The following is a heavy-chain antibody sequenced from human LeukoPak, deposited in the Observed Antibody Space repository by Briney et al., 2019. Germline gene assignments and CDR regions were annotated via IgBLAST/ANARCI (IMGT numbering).Heavy chain of an antibody. Sequence: SGGSLRLSCVASGFTFSDYYMSWIRQAPGKGLECVSYISTSGSTIYYADSVKGRFTISRDNAKNSLYLQMNNLRAEDTAMYYCARDERSDYWGQGTLVTVPS. CDR1: GFTFSDYY. CDR3: ARDERSDY. V-gene: IGHV3-11*04. J-gene: IGHJ4*02. CDR2: ISTSGSTI.